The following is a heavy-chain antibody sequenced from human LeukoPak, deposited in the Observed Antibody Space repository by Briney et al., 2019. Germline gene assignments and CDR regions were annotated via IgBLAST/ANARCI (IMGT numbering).Heavy chain of an antibody. J-gene: IGHJ5*02. CDR2: IDKKDNLYAT. Sequence: GGSLRLSCAASGFTFSGSAVHWVRQSSGKGLEWVGHIDKKDNLYATAYAESVKGRFTISRDDSKDTAFLHMDSLKTEDMALYYCTRDRGTYNWFDPWGQGTLVTVSS. CDR1: GFTFSGSA. V-gene: IGHV3-73*01. D-gene: IGHD2-15*01. CDR3: TRDRGTYNWFDP.